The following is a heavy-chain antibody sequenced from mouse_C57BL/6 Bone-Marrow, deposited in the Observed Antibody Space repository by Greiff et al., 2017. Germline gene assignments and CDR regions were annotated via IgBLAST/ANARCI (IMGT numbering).Heavy chain of an antibody. V-gene: IGHV1-26*01. J-gene: IGHJ2*01. CDR3: ARLAGYDDY. CDR1: GYTFTDYY. Sequence: EVQLQQSGPELVKPGASVKISCKASGYTFTDYYMNWVKQSHGKSLEWIGDINPNNGGTSYNQKFKGKATLTVDKSSSTAYMELRSLTSEDSAVYYCARLAGYDDYWGQGTTLTVSS. CDR2: INPNNGGT. D-gene: IGHD2-2*01.